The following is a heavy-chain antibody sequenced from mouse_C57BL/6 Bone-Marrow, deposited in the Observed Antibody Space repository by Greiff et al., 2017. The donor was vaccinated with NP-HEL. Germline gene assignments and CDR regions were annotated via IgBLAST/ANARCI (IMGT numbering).Heavy chain of an antibody. CDR3: ARADYGSSYTSGY. Sequence: VQRVESGAELARPGASVKLSCKASGYTFTSYGISWVKQRPGQGLEWIGEIFPGSGNTYYNEKFKGKATLTADKSSSTAYMELRSLTSEDSAVYFCARADYGSSYTSGYWGQGTSVTVSS. D-gene: IGHD1-1*01. J-gene: IGHJ4*01. CDR1: GYTFTSYG. V-gene: IGHV1-81*01. CDR2: IFPGSGNT.